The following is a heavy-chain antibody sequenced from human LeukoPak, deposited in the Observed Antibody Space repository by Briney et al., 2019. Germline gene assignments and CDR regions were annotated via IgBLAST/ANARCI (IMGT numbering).Heavy chain of an antibody. Sequence: ASVKVSCKASGYTFTSYGISWVRQAPGQGLEWMGWISAHNGNTNYAQKLQGRVTMTTDTSTSTAYMELRSLRSDDTAVYYCARRDIVVVVAATGESENYYYMDVWGKGTTVTVSS. CDR1: GYTFTSYG. J-gene: IGHJ6*03. V-gene: IGHV1-18*01. CDR2: ISAHNGNT. CDR3: ARRDIVVVVAATGESENYYYMDV. D-gene: IGHD2-15*01.